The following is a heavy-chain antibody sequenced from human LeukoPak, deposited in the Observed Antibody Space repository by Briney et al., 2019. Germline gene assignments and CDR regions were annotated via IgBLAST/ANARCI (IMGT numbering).Heavy chain of an antibody. CDR1: GGTFSSYA. V-gene: IGHV1-69*13. CDR3: ARGSSIYDSSAYGFGP. D-gene: IGHD3-22*01. J-gene: IGHJ5*02. Sequence: SVKVSCKASGGTFSSYAISWVRQAPGQGLEWMGGIIPIFGTANYAQKFQGRVTITADESTSTAYMELSSLRSEDTAVYYCARGSSIYDSSAYGFGPWGQGTLVTVSS. CDR2: IIPIFGTA.